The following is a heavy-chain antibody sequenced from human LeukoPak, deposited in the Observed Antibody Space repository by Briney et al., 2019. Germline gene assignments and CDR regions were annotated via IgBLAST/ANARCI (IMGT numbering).Heavy chain of an antibody. V-gene: IGHV3-30*02. CDR3: AKEGQVGYSYGLYYYYYMDV. CDR2: IRYDGSNK. J-gene: IGHJ6*03. CDR1: GFTFSSYG. D-gene: IGHD5-18*01. Sequence: RPGGSLRLSCAASGFTFSSYGMHWVRQAPGKGLEWVAFIRYDGSNKYYADSVKGRFTISRDNSKNTLYLQMNSLRAEDTAVYYCAKEGQVGYSYGLYYYYYMDVWGKGTTVIVSS.